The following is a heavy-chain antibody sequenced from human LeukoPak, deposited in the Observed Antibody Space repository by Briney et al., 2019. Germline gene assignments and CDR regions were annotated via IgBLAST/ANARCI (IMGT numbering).Heavy chain of an antibody. CDR2: IRSNDGHT. CDR1: GYIFTSYD. CDR3: ARQQLVPNWFDP. V-gene: IGHV1-18*01. Sequence: ASVKVSCKASGYIFTSYDISWVRQAPGQGLEWMGWIRSNDGHTKYAQKFQGIVTMTMDTFTTTFYMELRSLTSDDTAMYYCARQQLVPNWFDPWGQGTLVTVSS. D-gene: IGHD6-13*01. J-gene: IGHJ5*02.